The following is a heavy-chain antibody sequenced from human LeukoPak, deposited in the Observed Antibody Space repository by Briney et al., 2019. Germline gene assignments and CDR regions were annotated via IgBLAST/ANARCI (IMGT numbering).Heavy chain of an antibody. V-gene: IGHV1-46*01. D-gene: IGHD6-13*01. CDR1: GYTFTSYY. CDR2: INPSGGST. Sequence: ASVKVSCKASGYTFTSYYMHWVRQAPGQGLEWMGLINPSGGSTSYAQKFQGRVTMTRDTSTSTVYMELSSLRSEDTAVYYCARVVETTGYSSSWLNYYYYGMDVWGQGTTVTVSS. CDR3: ARVVETTGYSSSWLNYYYYGMDV. J-gene: IGHJ6*02.